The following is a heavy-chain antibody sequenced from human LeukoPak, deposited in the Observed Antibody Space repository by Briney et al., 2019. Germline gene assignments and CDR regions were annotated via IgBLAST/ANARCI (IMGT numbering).Heavy chain of an antibody. Sequence: PGESLKISCKGSGYTFSSYWIGWVRQMPGKGLEWMGIIYPGDSDTRYSPSLQSQVTISVDTSIGTAYLQWSSLKASDTAIYYCARQNDFRLDYWGQGTLVTVSS. D-gene: IGHD3-3*01. CDR1: GYTFSSYW. J-gene: IGHJ4*02. V-gene: IGHV5-51*01. CDR2: IYPGDSDT. CDR3: ARQNDFRLDY.